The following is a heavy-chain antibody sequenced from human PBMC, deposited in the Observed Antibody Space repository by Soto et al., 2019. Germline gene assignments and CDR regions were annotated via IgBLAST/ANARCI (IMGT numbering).Heavy chain of an antibody. D-gene: IGHD4-4*01. CDR2: IYHSGST. J-gene: IGHJ4*02. V-gene: IGHV4-30-2*01. Sequence: QLQLQESGSGLVKPSQTLSLTCAVSGGSINTATHSWSWIRQPPGKGLEWIGYIYHSGSTYYNPSDNSRVTISIDKSTNQLSLGLSSVPAADTAVYYCARGGGVTTTGDDYWGQGILVTVSS. CDR3: ARGGGVTTTGDDY. CDR1: GGSINTATHS.